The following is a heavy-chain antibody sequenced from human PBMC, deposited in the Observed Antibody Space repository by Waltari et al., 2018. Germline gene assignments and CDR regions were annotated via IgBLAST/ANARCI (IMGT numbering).Heavy chain of an antibody. CDR1: DYTLTSSY. D-gene: IGHD2-21*01. V-gene: IGHV1-46*01. Sequence: QVQLVQSGAEVKKPGASGKLSCQTSDYTLTSSYIHWVRQAPGQGLEWMGIINPSGGSTIYAQKFQGRVTMTRDTSTSTVYMELSSLRSEDTAVYYCALDTGALWMDVWGQGTTVTVSS. CDR3: ALDTGALWMDV. J-gene: IGHJ6*02. CDR2: INPSGGST.